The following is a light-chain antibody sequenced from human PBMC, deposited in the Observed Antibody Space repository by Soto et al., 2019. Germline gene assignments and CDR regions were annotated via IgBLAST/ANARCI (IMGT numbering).Light chain of an antibody. V-gene: IGKV3-20*01. J-gene: IGKJ1*01. CDR1: QSVSSTY. CDR3: QKYGSLTSST. Sequence: EIVLTQSPGTLSLSPGERATLSCRSSQSVSSTYLAWYQQKPGPAPRLIIYGASSRATGIPDRFSGSGSGTDLTLTISRLEPEDFAVYYWQKYGSLTSSTFGQGTKVEIK. CDR2: GAS.